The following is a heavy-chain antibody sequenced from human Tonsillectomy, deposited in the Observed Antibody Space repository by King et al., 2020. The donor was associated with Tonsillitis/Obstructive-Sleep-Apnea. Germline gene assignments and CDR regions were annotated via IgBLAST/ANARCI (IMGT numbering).Heavy chain of an antibody. CDR3: TREEEIRINTIVVVITEAFDI. CDR2: IRSKAFGGTT. Sequence: VQLVESGGGLVKPGRSLRLSCPASGFTFGDYAMNWFRQAPGKGLEWVGFIRSKAFGGTTEYAASVRGRFTISRDDSKSIAYLQMNSLKTEDTAVYYCTREEEIRINTIVVVITEAFDIWGQGTMVTVSS. D-gene: IGHD3-22*01. J-gene: IGHJ3*02. CDR1: GFTFGDYA. V-gene: IGHV3-49*05.